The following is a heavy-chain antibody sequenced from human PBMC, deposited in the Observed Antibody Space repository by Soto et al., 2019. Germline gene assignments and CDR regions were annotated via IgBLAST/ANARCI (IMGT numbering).Heavy chain of an antibody. CDR3: AREHIAYDILTGYYPPGALDY. D-gene: IGHD3-9*01. J-gene: IGHJ4*02. CDR2: INGDGSST. V-gene: IGHV3-74*01. CDR1: GFTFSSYW. Sequence: EVQLVESGGGLVQPGGSLRLSCAASGFTFSSYWMHWVRQAPGKGLVWVSRINGDGSSTSYADSVKGPFTISRDNAKNTLYLQMNSLRAADTAVYYCAREHIAYDILTGYYPPGALDYWGQGTLVTVSS.